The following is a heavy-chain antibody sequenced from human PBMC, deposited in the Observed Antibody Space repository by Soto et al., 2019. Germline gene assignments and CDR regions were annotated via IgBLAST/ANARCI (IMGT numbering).Heavy chain of an antibody. Sequence: EVQLVESGGGLVQPGGSLGLSCAASGFRFSIYSMNWIRQAPGKGLEWSAYMTSDTKTIKYADSVKGRFTISRDNDNNLVYLQMNSLRDEDTAVYYCARSVEGHFDYWGQGTVVTVSA. V-gene: IGHV3-48*02. CDR2: MTSDTKTI. CDR3: ARSVEGHFDY. J-gene: IGHJ4*02. D-gene: IGHD6-19*01. CDR1: GFRFSIYS.